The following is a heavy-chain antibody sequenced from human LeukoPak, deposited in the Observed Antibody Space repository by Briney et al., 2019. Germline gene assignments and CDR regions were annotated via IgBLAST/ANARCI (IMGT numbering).Heavy chain of an antibody. CDR1: GFTFSSYA. J-gene: IGHJ4*02. Sequence: GGSLRLSCTASGFTFSSYAMAWVRQAPGKGLDWVSSITEAGDYTYHADSVKGRFTISRDNSKNTLYLQMNSLRAEDTAVYYCAKVAVVAATYYYDSSGYPYYFDYWGQGTLVTVSS. CDR3: AKVAVVAATYYYDSSGYPYYFDY. CDR2: ITEAGDYT. V-gene: IGHV3-23*01. D-gene: IGHD3-22*01.